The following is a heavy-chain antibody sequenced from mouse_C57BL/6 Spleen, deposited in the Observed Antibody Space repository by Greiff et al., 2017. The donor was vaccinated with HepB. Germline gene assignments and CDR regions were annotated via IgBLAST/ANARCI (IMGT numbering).Heavy chain of an antibody. J-gene: IGHJ4*01. CDR1: GYTFTSYG. CDR3: AREGVYYSIPYAMDY. V-gene: IGHV1-81*01. CDR2: IYPRSGNT. Sequence: VKLQESGAELARPGASVKLSCKASGYTFTSYGISWVKQRTGQGLEWIGEIYPRSGNTYYNEKFKGKATLTADKSSSTAYMELRSLTSEDSAVYFCAREGVYYSIPYAMDYWGQGTSVTVSS. D-gene: IGHD2-5*01.